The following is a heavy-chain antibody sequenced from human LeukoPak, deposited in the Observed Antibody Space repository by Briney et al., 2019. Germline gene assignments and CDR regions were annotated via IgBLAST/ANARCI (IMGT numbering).Heavy chain of an antibody. CDR1: GYTFTSYY. J-gene: IGHJ4*02. Sequence: ASVKVSCKASGYTFTSYYMHWVRQAPGQGLEWMGIINPSGGSTSYAQKFQGRVTMTRDMSTSTVYMELCSLRSEDTAVYYCARVLEGELLLDYWGQGTLVTVSS. CDR2: INPSGGST. D-gene: IGHD1-26*01. V-gene: IGHV1-46*01. CDR3: ARVLEGELLLDY.